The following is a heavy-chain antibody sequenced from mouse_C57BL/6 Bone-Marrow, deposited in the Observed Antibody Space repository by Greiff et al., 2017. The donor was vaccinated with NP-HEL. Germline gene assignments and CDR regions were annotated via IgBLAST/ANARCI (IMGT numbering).Heavy chain of an antibody. D-gene: IGHD2-4*01. J-gene: IGHJ4*01. Sequence: EVKVVESGGDLVKPGGSLKLSCAASGFTFSSYGMSWVRQTPDKRLEWVATISSGGSYTYYPDSVKGRFTISRDNAKNTLYLQMSSLKSEDTAMYYCARHDDYDEDAMDYWGQGTSVTVSS. V-gene: IGHV5-6*01. CDR3: ARHDDYDEDAMDY. CDR2: ISSGGSYT. CDR1: GFTFSSYG.